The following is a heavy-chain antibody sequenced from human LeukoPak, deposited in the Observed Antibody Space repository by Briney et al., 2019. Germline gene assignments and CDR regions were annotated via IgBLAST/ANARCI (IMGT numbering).Heavy chain of an antibody. V-gene: IGHV5-51*01. CDR2: IYPGDSDT. D-gene: IGHD5-12*01. CDR3: ARLLGDSGYDNYYYYMDV. Sequence: GESLKISCKGSGYSFTSYWIGWVRQVPGKGLEWMGIIYPGDSDTRYSPSFQGQVTISADKSISTAYLQWSSLKASDTAMYYCARLLGDSGYDNYYYYMDVWGKGTTVTVSS. CDR1: GYSFTSYW. J-gene: IGHJ6*03.